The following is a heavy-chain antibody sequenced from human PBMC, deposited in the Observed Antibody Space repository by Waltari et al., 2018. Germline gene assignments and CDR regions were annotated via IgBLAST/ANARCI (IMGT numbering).Heavy chain of an antibody. Sequence: EVQLVESGGGLVKPGGSLRLSCEASGLTFSNAWMKWVRQAPGKGMEWVGRIKSGTGVGKTDYAAPVKGRFSVSRDDSKKMLYLEMNNLKTEDTAMYFCTTRSLVEGTDDVLDLWGRGTMAIVSS. D-gene: IGHD2-21*02. V-gene: IGHV3-15*01. J-gene: IGHJ3*01. CDR3: TTRSLVEGTDDVLDL. CDR1: GLTFSNAW. CDR2: IKSGTGVGKT.